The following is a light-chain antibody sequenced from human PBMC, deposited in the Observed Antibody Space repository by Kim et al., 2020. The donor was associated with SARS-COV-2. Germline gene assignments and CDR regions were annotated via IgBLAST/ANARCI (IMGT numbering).Light chain of an antibody. CDR1: QSISSW. Sequence: LSSSVGDRVTITCRASQSISSWLAWYQQKPGKAPKLLIYDASSLESGVPSRFSGSGSGTEFTLTISSLQPDDFATYYCQQYNSWTFGQGTKVDIK. CDR3: QQYNSWT. J-gene: IGKJ1*01. CDR2: DAS. V-gene: IGKV1-5*01.